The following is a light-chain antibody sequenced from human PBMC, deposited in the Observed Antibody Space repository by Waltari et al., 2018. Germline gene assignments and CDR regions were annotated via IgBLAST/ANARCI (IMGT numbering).Light chain of an antibody. V-gene: IGLV3-25*03. Sequence: SYELTQSPSQSVSPGQTATITCSGDALPTEYVYWYQQKPGQAPVLIIYKDEERPPGIPERFSGSSSGTTDTLTISGVQAEDEADYYCQSADSSGTYYVFAAGTKVTVL. CDR3: QSADSSGTYYV. J-gene: IGLJ1*01. CDR2: KDE. CDR1: ALPTEY.